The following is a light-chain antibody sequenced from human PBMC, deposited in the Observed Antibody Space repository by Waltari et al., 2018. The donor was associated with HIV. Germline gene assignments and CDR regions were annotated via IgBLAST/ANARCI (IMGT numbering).Light chain of an antibody. CDR2: SHY. J-gene: IGLJ1*01. CDR1: RSDIRINT. Sequence: SVLPQPPSASGTPGQTVTIPCSGSRSDIRINTVKWDPQVPGTAPKLLIYSHYERPSGVPDRFSGSKSVTSASLAINGLQSEDEADYYCLAWDVSLQGYVFGTGTKVTVL. V-gene: IGLV1-44*01. CDR3: LAWDVSLQGYV.